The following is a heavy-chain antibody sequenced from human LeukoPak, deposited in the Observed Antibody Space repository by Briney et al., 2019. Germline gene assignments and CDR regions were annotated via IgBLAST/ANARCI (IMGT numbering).Heavy chain of an antibody. J-gene: IGHJ4*02. D-gene: IGHD5-24*01. CDR1: GGSISSYY. CDR3: ARDRWGDGYNPFDY. CDR2: IYYSGST. V-gene: IGHV4-59*01. Sequence: SETLSLTCTVSGGSISSYYWSWIRQPPGKGLEWIGYIYYSGSTNYNPSLKSRVTISVDTSKNQFSLKLSSVTAADTAVYYCARDRWGDGYNPFDYWGQGTLVTVSS.